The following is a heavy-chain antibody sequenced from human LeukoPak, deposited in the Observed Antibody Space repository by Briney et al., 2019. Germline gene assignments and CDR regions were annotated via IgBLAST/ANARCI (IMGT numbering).Heavy chain of an antibody. V-gene: IGHV3-48*01. D-gene: IGHD3-3*01. CDR3: ARDAASGNNWFDP. Sequence: PGGSLRLSCAASGFTFSSYSLNWVRQASGKGLEWVSYISPSSTSMYYADSVKGRFTISRDNARNSLYLQMNSLSTEDTALYYCARDAASGNNWFDPWGQGTLVTVSS. J-gene: IGHJ5*02. CDR2: ISPSSTSM. CDR1: GFTFSSYS.